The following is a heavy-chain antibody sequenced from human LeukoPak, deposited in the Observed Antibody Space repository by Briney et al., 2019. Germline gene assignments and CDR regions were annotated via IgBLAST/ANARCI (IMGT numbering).Heavy chain of an antibody. Sequence: PGGSLRLSCAASGFTFSSYSMNWVRQAPGKGLEWVSSISSSSSYIYYADSVKGRFTISRDNAKNSLYLQMNSLRAEDTAVYYCARPTGDGIPDPYWGQGILVTVSS. CDR3: ARPTGDGIPDPY. V-gene: IGHV3-21*01. CDR2: ISSSSSYI. CDR1: GFTFSSYS. J-gene: IGHJ4*02. D-gene: IGHD7-27*01.